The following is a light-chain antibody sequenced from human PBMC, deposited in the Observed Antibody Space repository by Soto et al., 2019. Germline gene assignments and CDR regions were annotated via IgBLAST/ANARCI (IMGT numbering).Light chain of an antibody. CDR2: EVS. J-gene: IGLJ1*01. CDR1: SNDVGGYNY. Sequence: QSVLTQPPSAAGSPGQSVTISCTGTSNDVGGYNYVSWYQQHPGRAPKLMIYEVSKRPSGVPDRFSGSKSGNTASLTVSGLKAEDEGDYYCRQYAGSSYVFGTGTKVTVL. CDR3: RQYAGSSYV. V-gene: IGLV2-8*01.